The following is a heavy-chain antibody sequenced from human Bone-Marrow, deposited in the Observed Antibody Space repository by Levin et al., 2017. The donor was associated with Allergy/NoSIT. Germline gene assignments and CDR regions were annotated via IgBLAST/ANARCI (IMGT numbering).Heavy chain of an antibody. V-gene: IGHV3-11*01. CDR1: GFTFSDYY. Sequence: LSLTCAASGFTFSDYYMSWIRQAPGKGLECVSYVSSSVSTIYYADSVKGRFTISRVNAKNSLYLQMNSLRAEDTAVYYCARGFGEDAFDIWGQGTMVTVSS. D-gene: IGHD3-10*01. J-gene: IGHJ3*02. CDR3: ARGFGEDAFDI. CDR2: VSSSVSTI.